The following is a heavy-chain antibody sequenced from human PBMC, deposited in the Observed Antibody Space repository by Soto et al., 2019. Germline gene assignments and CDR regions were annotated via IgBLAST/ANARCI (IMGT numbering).Heavy chain of an antibody. CDR2: IYTSGST. Sequence: SSETLSLTCTVSGGSISSYYWSWIRQPAGKGLEWIGRIYTSGSTNYNPSLKSRVTMSVDTSKNQLSLKLSSVTAADTAVYYCARDLDYRVSYYYGMDVWGQGTTVTVSS. D-gene: IGHD4-4*01. J-gene: IGHJ6*02. CDR3: ARDLDYRVSYYYGMDV. CDR1: GGSISSYY. V-gene: IGHV4-4*07.